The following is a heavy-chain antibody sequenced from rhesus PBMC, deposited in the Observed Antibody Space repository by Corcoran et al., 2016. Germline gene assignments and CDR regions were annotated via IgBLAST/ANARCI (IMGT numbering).Heavy chain of an antibody. CDR3: ARHSSSYFDY. Sequence: QLQLQESGPGLVKPSETLSLTCAVSGGSIRSSHWCWIRQAPGKGLEWIGYIYGRGSSTNDNPSRQRRVTLSVDTSKTQLSLKLSSVTAADTAVYYCARHSSSYFDYWGQGVLVTVSS. V-gene: IGHV4-169*01. J-gene: IGHJ4*01. D-gene: IGHD6-19*01. CDR1: GGSIRSSH. CDR2: IYGRGSST.